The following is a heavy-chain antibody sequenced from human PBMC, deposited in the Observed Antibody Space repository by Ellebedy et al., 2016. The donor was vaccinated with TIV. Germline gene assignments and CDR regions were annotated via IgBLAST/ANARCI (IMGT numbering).Heavy chain of an antibody. Sequence: AASVKVSCKASGYTFTGYYMHWVRQAPGQGLEWMGWINPNSGGTNYAQKFQGRVTMTRDTSIGTAYLELSRLRSDDTAVYYCASERSTMIDHYYGMDVWGQGTTVTVSS. V-gene: IGHV1-2*02. CDR3: ASERSTMIDHYYGMDV. CDR2: INPNSGGT. D-gene: IGHD3-22*01. CDR1: GYTFTGYY. J-gene: IGHJ6*02.